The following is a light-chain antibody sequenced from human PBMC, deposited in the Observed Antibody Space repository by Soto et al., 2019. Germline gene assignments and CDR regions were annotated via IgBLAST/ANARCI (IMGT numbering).Light chain of an antibody. CDR1: LSISSY. Sequence: DIQMTQSPSTLSVSVGDRVTITCRASLSISSYLAWYQHKPGKAPNPLIYKASSLESGVPSRFSGSGSGTEFTLTISSLQPDDFATHFFQPYTTYPLTFGGGTKVEIK. CDR2: KAS. V-gene: IGKV1-5*03. J-gene: IGKJ4*01. CDR3: QPYTTYPLT.